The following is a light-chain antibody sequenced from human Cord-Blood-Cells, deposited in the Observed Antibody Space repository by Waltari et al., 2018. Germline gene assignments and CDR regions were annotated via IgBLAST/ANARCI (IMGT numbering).Light chain of an antibody. CDR2: WAS. CDR1: QSVLYSSNNTNY. J-gene: IGKJ1*01. CDR3: QQYYSTPWT. Sequence: DIVMTQSPDSLAVSLVERATINCNSSQSVLYSSNNTNYLAWYQQKPGQPPKLLIYWASTRESGVPDRFSGSGSGTDFTLTISSLQAEDVAVYYCQQYYSTPWTFGQGTKVEIK. V-gene: IGKV4-1*01.